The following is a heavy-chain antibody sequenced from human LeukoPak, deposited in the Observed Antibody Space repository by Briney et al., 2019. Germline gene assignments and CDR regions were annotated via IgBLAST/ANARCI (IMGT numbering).Heavy chain of an antibody. D-gene: IGHD1-26*01. V-gene: IGHV3-23*01. Sequence: PGGSLRLSCATSGFTFSSYALSWVRQASGKGLEWFSTISGSGGSTSYADSVKGRFTISRDNSKNTLYLHMNSLRAEDTAVYYCARDPARGSYTDAFDIWGQGTMVTVSS. CDR1: GFTFSSYA. CDR3: ARDPARGSYTDAFDI. J-gene: IGHJ3*02. CDR2: ISGSGGST.